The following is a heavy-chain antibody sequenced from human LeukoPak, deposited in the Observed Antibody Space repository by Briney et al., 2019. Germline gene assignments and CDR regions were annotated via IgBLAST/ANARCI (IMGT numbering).Heavy chain of an antibody. Sequence: SETLSLTCTVSGGSISSGGYYWSWIRQHPGKGLEWIGYIYYSGSTYYNPSLKSRVTISVDTSKNQFSLKLSSVTAADTAVYYCARAGGFFSPFGYWGQGTLVTVSS. D-gene: IGHD3-3*01. J-gene: IGHJ4*02. CDR2: IYYSGST. V-gene: IGHV4-31*03. CDR1: GGSISSGGYY. CDR3: ARAGGFFSPFGY.